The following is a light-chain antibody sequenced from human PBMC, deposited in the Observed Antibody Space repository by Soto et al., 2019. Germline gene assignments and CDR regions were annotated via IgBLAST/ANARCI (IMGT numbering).Light chain of an antibody. CDR2: EVS. V-gene: IGLV2-14*01. Sequence: QSVLGQPASVSGSPGQSITISCTGTSRDVGGYDYVSWYQLHPGKAPKLMVFEVSNRPSGVSYRFSGSKSGNTASLTISGLQAEEEADSFCSSYSIRTAYLFGTGTKVTVL. J-gene: IGLJ1*01. CDR1: SRDVGGYDY. CDR3: SSYSIRTAYL.